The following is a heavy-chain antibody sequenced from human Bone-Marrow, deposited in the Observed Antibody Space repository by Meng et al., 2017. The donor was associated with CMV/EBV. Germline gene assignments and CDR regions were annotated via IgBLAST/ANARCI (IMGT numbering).Heavy chain of an antibody. J-gene: IGHJ6*02. Sequence: GGSLRLSCAASGFTFSSYWMSWVRQAPGKGLEWVANIKQDGSEKYYVDSVKGRFTISRDNAKNSLYLQMNSLRAEDTAVYYCASRRTGIAAAGTEDVVWGQGTTVTASS. CDR3: ASRRTGIAAAGTEDVV. CDR2: IKQDGSEK. D-gene: IGHD6-13*01. CDR1: GFTFSSYW. V-gene: IGHV3-7*01.